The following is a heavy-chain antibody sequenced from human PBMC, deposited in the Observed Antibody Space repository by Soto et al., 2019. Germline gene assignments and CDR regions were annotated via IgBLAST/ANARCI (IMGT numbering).Heavy chain of an antibody. CDR3: ARDDSSYGMDV. V-gene: IGHV3-74*01. J-gene: IGHJ6*02. CDR2: INTDGSII. CDR1: GLIFSNYK. D-gene: IGHD3-22*01. Sequence: GSLRLSCAASGLIFSNYKMHWVRQAPGKGLVWVSRINTDGSIIDYADSVKGRFTVSRDNAKNTLYLQMNSLRAEDTAVYYCARDDSSYGMDVWGQGTTVTVSS.